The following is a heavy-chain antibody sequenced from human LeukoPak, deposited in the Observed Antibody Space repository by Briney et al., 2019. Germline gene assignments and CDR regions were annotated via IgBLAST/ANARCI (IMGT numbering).Heavy chain of an antibody. D-gene: IGHD4-17*01. Sequence: GGSLRLSCAASGFTFSSYGMHWVRQAPGKGLEWVAVISYDGSNKYYADSVKGRFTISRDNSKNTLYLQMNSLRAEDTAVYYCAKHRENFGDSCLDDYWGQGTLVTVSS. CDR1: GFTFSSYG. V-gene: IGHV3-30*18. CDR3: AKHRENFGDSCLDDY. CDR2: ISYDGSNK. J-gene: IGHJ4*02.